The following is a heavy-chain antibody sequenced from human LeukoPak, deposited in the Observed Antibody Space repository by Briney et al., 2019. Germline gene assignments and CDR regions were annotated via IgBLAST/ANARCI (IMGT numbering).Heavy chain of an antibody. Sequence: GGSLRLSCAASGFTFSSYEMNWVRQAPGKGLEWVSYISSSGGTIYYADSVKGRFTISRDNAKNSLYLQMNSLRAEDTAVYYCARGRYDFWSGYCEGDYFDYWGQGTLVTVSS. CDR1: GFTFSSYE. CDR2: ISSSGGTI. V-gene: IGHV3-48*03. CDR3: ARGRYDFWSGYCEGDYFDY. J-gene: IGHJ4*02. D-gene: IGHD3-3*01.